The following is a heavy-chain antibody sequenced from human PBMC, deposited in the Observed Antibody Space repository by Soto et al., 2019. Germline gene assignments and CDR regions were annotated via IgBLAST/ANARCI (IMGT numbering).Heavy chain of an antibody. Sequence: PGGSLRLSCAAPGFTFSSYEMHWVRQAPGKGLEWISYISSTGSGTLYADSVRGRFTMSRDNTKNSVSLQMSSLRAEDTAVYYCVRDLHEPLATDALRVANWGQGTQVTVSS. CDR2: ISSTGSGT. V-gene: IGHV3-48*03. J-gene: IGHJ4*02. D-gene: IGHD2-8*02. CDR1: GFTFSSYE. CDR3: VRDLHEPLATDALRVAN.